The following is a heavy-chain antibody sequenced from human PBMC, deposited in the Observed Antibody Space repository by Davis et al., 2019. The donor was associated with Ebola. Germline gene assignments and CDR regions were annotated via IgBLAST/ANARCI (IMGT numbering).Heavy chain of an antibody. CDR3: ARPVGSGYYIGGMDV. V-gene: IGHV3-7*03. D-gene: IGHD3-3*01. CDR1: GFTFSSYW. Sequence: PGGSLRLSCAASGFTFSSYWMSWVRQAPGKGLEWVANIKQDGSEKYYVDSVKGRFTISRDNAKNSLYLQMNSLRAEETAVYYCARPVGSGYYIGGMDVWGQGTTVTVSS. CDR2: IKQDGSEK. J-gene: IGHJ6*02.